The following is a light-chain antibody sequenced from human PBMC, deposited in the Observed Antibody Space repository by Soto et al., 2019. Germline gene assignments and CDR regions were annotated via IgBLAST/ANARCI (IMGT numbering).Light chain of an antibody. CDR2: GAS. V-gene: IGKV3-20*01. CDR3: QQYDQWPIT. CDR1: QSISSGY. J-gene: IGKJ5*01. Sequence: EIVLTQSPGTLSLSPGERATLSCRASQSISSGYLAWYQQKPGQAPRLLIYGASARALGIPDRFSGSGSGTEFSFTVTSLQSEDFAVYYCQQYDQWPITFGQGTRLEIK.